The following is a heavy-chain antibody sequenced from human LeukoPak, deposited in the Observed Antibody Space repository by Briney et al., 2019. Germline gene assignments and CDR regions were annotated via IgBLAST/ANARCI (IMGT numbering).Heavy chain of an antibody. J-gene: IGHJ5*02. CDR2: IWYDGSNK. CDR1: GFTFSSYG. V-gene: IGHV3-33*01. D-gene: IGHD6-25*01. CDR3: ARESARWFDP. Sequence: GGSLRLSCAASGFTFSSYGMHWVRQAPGKGLEWVAVIWYDGSNKYYADSVKGRFTISRGNSKNTLYLEMNSLRAEDTAVYYCARESARWFDPWGQGTLVIVSS.